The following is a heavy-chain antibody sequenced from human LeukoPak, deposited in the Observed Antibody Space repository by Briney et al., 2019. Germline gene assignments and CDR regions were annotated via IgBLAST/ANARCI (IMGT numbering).Heavy chain of an antibody. J-gene: IGHJ3*02. D-gene: IGHD3-22*01. CDR1: GFTFSTYG. CDR2: ISGSGGST. Sequence: GGSLRLSCEASGFTFSTYGINWVRQAPGKGLEWVSAISGSGGSTYYADSVKGRFTISRDNAKNSLYLQMNSLRAEDMALYYCAKGSGYSTHDAFDIWGQGTMVTVSS. CDR3: AKGSGYSTHDAFDI. V-gene: IGHV3-23*01.